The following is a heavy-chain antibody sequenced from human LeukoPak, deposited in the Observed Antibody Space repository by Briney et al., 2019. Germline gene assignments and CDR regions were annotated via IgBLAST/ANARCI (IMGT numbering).Heavy chain of an antibody. V-gene: IGHV1-18*01. Sequence: ASVKVSCKASGYTFTSYDINWVRQATGQGLEWMGWISAYNGNTNYAQKLQGRVTMTTDTSTSTAYMELRSLRSDDTAVYYCARVGGDTMIVVAAFYYGMDVWGQGTTVTVSS. CDR2: ISAYNGNT. CDR1: GYTFTSYD. CDR3: ARVGGDTMIVVAAFYYGMDV. J-gene: IGHJ6*02. D-gene: IGHD3-22*01.